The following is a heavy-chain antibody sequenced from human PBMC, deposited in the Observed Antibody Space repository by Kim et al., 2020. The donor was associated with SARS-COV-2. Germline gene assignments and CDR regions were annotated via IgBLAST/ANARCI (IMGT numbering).Heavy chain of an antibody. CDR1: GFTFDDYA. V-gene: IGHV3-9*01. CDR2: ISWNSGSI. Sequence: GGSLRLSCAASGFTFDDYAMHWVRQAPGKGLEWVSGISWNSGSIGYADSVKGRFTISRDNAKNSLYLQMNSLRAEDTALYYCAKERGYCSGGSCYSGLYYYGMDVWGQGTTVTVSS. D-gene: IGHD2-15*01. CDR3: AKERGYCSGGSCYSGLYYYGMDV. J-gene: IGHJ6*02.